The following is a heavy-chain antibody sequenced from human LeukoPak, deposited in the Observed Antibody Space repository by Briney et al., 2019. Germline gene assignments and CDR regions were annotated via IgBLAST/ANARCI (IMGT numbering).Heavy chain of an antibody. D-gene: IGHD4-17*01. CDR3: ARASGDLTYYYYYMDV. V-gene: IGHV4-34*01. CDR2: INHSGST. CDR1: GGSFSGYY. Sequence: PSETLSLTCAVYGGSFSGYYWSWIRQPPGKGLEWIGEINHSGSTNYNPSLKSRVTIPVDTSKNQFSLKLSSVTAADTAVYYCARASGDLTYYYYYMDVWGKGTTVTVSS. J-gene: IGHJ6*03.